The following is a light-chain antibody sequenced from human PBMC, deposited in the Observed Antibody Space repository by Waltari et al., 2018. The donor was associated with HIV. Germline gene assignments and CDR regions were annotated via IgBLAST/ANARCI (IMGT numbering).Light chain of an antibody. CDR2: DVT. Sequence: QSALTQPASVSGSPGQSITISCTGSRSDVGYYNYVSWYHQHPGKAPRLIIFDVTNRPSGVSERFSGSKSGNTASLTISGLQPEDEADYYCCSYTTSITFVFGGGTKLTVL. CDR3: CSYTTSITFV. CDR1: RSDVGYYNY. J-gene: IGLJ3*02. V-gene: IGLV2-14*03.